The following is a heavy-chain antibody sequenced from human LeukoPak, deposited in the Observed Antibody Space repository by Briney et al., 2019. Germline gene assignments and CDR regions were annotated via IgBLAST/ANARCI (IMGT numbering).Heavy chain of an antibody. CDR3: ARGDYGDSSLGY. CDR2: ISYDGSNK. Sequence: GGSLRLSCAASGFTFSSYAMHWVRQAPGKGLEWVAVISYDGSNKYYADSVKGRFTISRDNSKNTLYLQMNSLRAEDTAVYYCARGDYGDSSLGYWGQGTLVTVSS. V-gene: IGHV3-30-3*01. D-gene: IGHD4-17*01. J-gene: IGHJ4*02. CDR1: GFTFSSYA.